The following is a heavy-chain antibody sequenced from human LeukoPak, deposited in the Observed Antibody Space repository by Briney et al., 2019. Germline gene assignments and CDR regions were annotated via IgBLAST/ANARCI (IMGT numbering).Heavy chain of an antibody. CDR1: GGTFSSHA. CDR2: IIPIFGTA. J-gene: IGHJ5*02. D-gene: IGHD6-13*01. Sequence: GASVKVSCKASGGTFSSHAISWVRQAPGQGLEWMGGIIPIFGTANYAQKFQGRVTITADESTSTAYMELSSLRSEDTAVYYCARLGVAAAGTRGWFDPWGQGTLVTVSS. V-gene: IGHV1-69*13. CDR3: ARLGVAAAGTRGWFDP.